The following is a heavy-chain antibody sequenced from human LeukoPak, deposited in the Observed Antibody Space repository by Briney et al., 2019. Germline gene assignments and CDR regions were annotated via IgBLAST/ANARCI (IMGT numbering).Heavy chain of an antibody. CDR2: IYYSGST. J-gene: IGHJ5*02. V-gene: IGHV4-59*01. CDR1: GGSISSYY. Sequence: SETLSLTCTVSGGSISSYYWSWIRQPPGKGLEWIGYIYYSGSTNYNPSLKSRVTISVDTSKNQFSLKLSSVTAADTAVYYCARSAAGPSWFDPWGQGTLVTVSS. CDR3: ARSAAGPSWFDP. D-gene: IGHD6-13*01.